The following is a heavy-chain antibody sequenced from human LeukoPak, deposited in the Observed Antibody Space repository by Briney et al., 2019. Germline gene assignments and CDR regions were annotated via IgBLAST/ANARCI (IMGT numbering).Heavy chain of an antibody. V-gene: IGHV3-48*01. CDR3: ARDRPDWAIDY. Sequence: GGSLRLSCAASGFTLSNHHMNWVRQAPGKGLEWVSYISAENRAIYYADSVKGRFTISRDDAKNSLYLQMSSLRAEDTAVYYCARDRPDWAIDYWGQGTLVTVSS. CDR2: ISAENRAI. D-gene: IGHD3-9*01. CDR1: GFTLSNHH. J-gene: IGHJ4*02.